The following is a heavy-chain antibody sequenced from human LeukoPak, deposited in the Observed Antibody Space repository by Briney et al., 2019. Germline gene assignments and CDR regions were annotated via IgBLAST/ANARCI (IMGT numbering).Heavy chain of an antibody. V-gene: IGHV3-23*01. Sequence: PGGSLRLSCAAAGFSVSTSYINWVRQAPGKGLEWVSAISGSGGSTYYADSVKGRFTISRDNSKNTLYLQMNSLRAEDTAVYYCAKDRDTAMVWGQGTLVTVSS. D-gene: IGHD5-18*01. CDR2: ISGSGGST. CDR3: AKDRDTAMV. J-gene: IGHJ4*02. CDR1: GFSVSTSY.